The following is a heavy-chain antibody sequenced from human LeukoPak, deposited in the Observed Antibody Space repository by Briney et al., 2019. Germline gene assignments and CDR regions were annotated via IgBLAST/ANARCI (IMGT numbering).Heavy chain of an antibody. D-gene: IGHD3-3*01. CDR3: ARAAGNGLVDY. CDR2: IYYSGST. V-gene: IGHV4-30-4*01. Sequence: SETLSLTCTVSGGSISSGDYYWSWIRQPPGKGLEWIGYIYYSGSTYYNPSLKSRVTISVDTSKNQFSLKLSSVTAADTAVYYCARAAGNGLVDYWGQGVLVTVSS. CDR1: GGSISSGDYY. J-gene: IGHJ4*02.